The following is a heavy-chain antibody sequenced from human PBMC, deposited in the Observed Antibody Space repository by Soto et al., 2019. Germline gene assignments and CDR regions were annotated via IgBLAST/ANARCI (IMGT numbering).Heavy chain of an antibody. CDR3: VPNFDY. CDR2: ISNNSSHE. V-gene: IGHV3-30*03. CDR1: GFIFSDYG. Sequence: QVEVVQSGGGVVQPGKSVRLSCKASGFIFSDYGVHWDRQAPGKGLQWVAFISNNSSHEYYADSVKGRFTISRDNSQNTVYLHLKSLRPEDTAVYYCVPNFDYWGQGTRVNVSP. J-gene: IGHJ4*02.